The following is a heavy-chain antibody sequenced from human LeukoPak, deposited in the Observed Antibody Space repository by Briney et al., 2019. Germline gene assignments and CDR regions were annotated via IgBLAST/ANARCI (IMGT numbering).Heavy chain of an antibody. CDR1: GGSISSGGYS. Sequence: SQTLSLTCAVSGGSISSGGYSWSWIRQPPGKGLEWIGYIYHSGSTYYNPSLKSRVTISVDRSKNQFSLKLSSVTAADTAVYYCARGTDGSGSYLDGVALDIWGQGTMVTVSS. CDR3: ARGTDGSGSYLDGVALDI. V-gene: IGHV4-30-2*01. CDR2: IYHSGST. D-gene: IGHD3-10*01. J-gene: IGHJ3*02.